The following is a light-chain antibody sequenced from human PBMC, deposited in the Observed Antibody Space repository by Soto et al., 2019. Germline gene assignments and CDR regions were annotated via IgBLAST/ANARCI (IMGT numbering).Light chain of an antibody. CDR1: QSVSSN. V-gene: IGKV3-15*01. Sequence: EIVMTQSPATLSVSPGEGATLSCRASQSVSSNFAWYQQKPGQTPRLLIYGASTRATGIPASFSGSGSGTEFTLSISSLQSEDVAVYYCQQYQNWPLTFGGGTKVEI. J-gene: IGKJ4*01. CDR2: GAS. CDR3: QQYQNWPLT.